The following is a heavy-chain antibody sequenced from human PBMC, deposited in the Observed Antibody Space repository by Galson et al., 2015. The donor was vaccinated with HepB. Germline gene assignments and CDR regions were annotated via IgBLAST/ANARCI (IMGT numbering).Heavy chain of an antibody. J-gene: IGHJ4*02. D-gene: IGHD5-18*01. CDR2: FDPEDGET. CDR1: GYTLTELS. CDR3: ATDASDSYGYNWGY. Sequence: SVKVSCKVSGYTLTELSMHWVRQAPGKGLEWMGGFDPEDGETIYAQKFQGRVTMTEDTSTDTAYMELSSLRSEDTAVYYCATDASDSYGYNWGYWGQGTLVTVSS. V-gene: IGHV1-24*01.